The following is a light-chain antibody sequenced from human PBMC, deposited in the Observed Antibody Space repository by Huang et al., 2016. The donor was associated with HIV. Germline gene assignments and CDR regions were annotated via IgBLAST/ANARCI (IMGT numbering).Light chain of an antibody. CDR1: QGVSSG. Sequence: AIQLTQSPSSLSASVGDRVTITCRAIQGVSSGLAWYQQKPGKAPKFLIYGASTLGSGVPLRFSGSGSGTDFTLTISSLQPEDFATYYCQQFNRYPYTFGQGTKLEIK. V-gene: IGKV1-13*02. J-gene: IGKJ2*01. CDR2: GAS. CDR3: QQFNRYPYT.